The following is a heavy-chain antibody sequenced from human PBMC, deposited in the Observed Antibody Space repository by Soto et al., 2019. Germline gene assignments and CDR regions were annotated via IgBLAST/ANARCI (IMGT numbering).Heavy chain of an antibody. J-gene: IGHJ4*02. V-gene: IGHV4-34*01. D-gene: IGHD5-12*01. CDR1: GGSFSGYY. CDR3: ARGLEGYSGYEYYFDY. CDR2: INHSGST. Sequence: SETLSLTCAVYGGSFSGYYWSWIRQPPGKGLEWIGEINHSGSTNYNPSLKSRVTISVDTSKNQFSLKLSSVTAADTAVYYCARGLEGYSGYEYYFDYWGQGTLVTISS.